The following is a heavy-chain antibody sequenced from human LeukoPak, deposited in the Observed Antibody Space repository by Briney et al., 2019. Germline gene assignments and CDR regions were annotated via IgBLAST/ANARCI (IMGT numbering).Heavy chain of an antibody. V-gene: IGHV1-8*03. Sequence: ASVKVSCKASGYTFTSYDINWVRQATGQGLEWMGWMNPNSGNTGYAQKFQGRVTITRNTSISTAYMELSSLRSEDTAVYYCARGLDDSSGYYPYYYYYYMDVWGKGTTVTVSS. J-gene: IGHJ6*03. CDR2: MNPNSGNT. D-gene: IGHD3-22*01. CDR1: GYTFTSYD. CDR3: ARGLDDSSGYYPYYYYYYMDV.